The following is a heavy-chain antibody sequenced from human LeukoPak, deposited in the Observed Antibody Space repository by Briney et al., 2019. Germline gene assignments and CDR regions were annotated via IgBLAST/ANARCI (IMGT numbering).Heavy chain of an antibody. D-gene: IGHD3-22*01. CDR1: SGLASGFTFSNYG. J-gene: IGHJ4*02. Sequence: GGSLRLSCAASGLASGFTFSNYGLHWVRQAPGKGLEWVAVIWYDGSNEYYADSVKGRFTISRDDSKNTLYLQMNSLRAEDTAVYYCARAGNFDSGGYYYGIDYWGQGTLVTVSS. CDR3: ARAGNFDSGGYYYGIDY. V-gene: IGHV3-33*08. CDR2: IWYDGSNE.